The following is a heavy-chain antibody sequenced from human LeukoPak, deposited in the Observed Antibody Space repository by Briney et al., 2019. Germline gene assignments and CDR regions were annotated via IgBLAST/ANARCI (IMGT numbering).Heavy chain of an antibody. D-gene: IGHD2-15*01. Sequence: GGSLRLSCAASGFAFNEDWMSWVRQAPGKGLEGVANINRNGSEKYYVDSVKGRFTISRDNAENSLYLQMNALTTADKAGYYSARDLGRGHPGYSGQGTLVSVSS. CDR2: INRNGSEK. CDR1: GFAFNEDW. CDR3: ARDLGRGHPGY. V-gene: IGHV3-7*01. J-gene: IGHJ4*02.